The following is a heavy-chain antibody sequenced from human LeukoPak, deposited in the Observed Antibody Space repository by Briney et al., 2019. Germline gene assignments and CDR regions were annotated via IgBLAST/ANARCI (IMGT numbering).Heavy chain of an antibody. V-gene: IGHV3-23*01. CDR1: GFTFSSYA. J-gene: IGHJ6*03. Sequence: PGGSLRLSCAASGFTFSSYAMSWVRQAPGKGLEWVSAISGSGGSTYYADSVKGRFTISRDNAKNSLYLQMNSLRAEDTAVYYCARESYPWVYYYGSGTGSYYYYYYMDVWGKGTTVTVSS. D-gene: IGHD3-10*01. CDR2: ISGSGGST. CDR3: ARESYPWVYYYGSGTGSYYYYYYMDV.